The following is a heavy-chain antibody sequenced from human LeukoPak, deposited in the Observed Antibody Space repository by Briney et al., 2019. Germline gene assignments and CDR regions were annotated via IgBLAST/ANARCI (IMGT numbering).Heavy chain of an antibody. V-gene: IGHV1-24*01. J-gene: IGHJ5*02. D-gene: IGHD3-10*01. CDR2: FDPEDGET. CDR3: ATDGYGSGSYYIRGFDP. CDR1: GYTLTELS. Sequence: GASVKVSCKVSGYTLTELSMHWVRQAPGKGLEWMGGFDPEDGETIYAQKFQGRVTMTEDTSTDTAYMELSSLRSEDTAVYYCATDGYGSGSYYIRGFDPWGQGTLVTVSS.